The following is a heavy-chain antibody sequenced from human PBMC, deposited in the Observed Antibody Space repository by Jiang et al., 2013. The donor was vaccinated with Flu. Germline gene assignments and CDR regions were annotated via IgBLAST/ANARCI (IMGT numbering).Heavy chain of an antibody. D-gene: IGHD6-19*01. J-gene: IGHJ3*02. CDR1: GFTFSSYS. V-gene: IGHV3-21*01. Sequence: GGGLVKPGGSLRLSCAASGFTFSSYSMNWVRQAPGKGLEWVSSISSSSSYIYYADSVKGRFTISRDNAKNSLYLQMNSLRAEDTAVYYCASPVLYSSGSAAFDIWGQGTMVTVSS. CDR3: ASPVLYSSGSAAFDI. CDR2: ISSSSSYI.